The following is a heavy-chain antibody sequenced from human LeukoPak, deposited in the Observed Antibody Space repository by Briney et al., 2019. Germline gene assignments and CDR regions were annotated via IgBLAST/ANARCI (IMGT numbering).Heavy chain of an antibody. D-gene: IGHD3-3*01. CDR2: ISYDGSNK. V-gene: IGHV3-30-3*01. CDR1: GFTFSSYA. Sequence: PGGSLRLSCAASGFTFSSYAMHWVRQAPGKGLEWVALISYDGSNKYYADSVKGRFTISRDNSKNTLYLQMNSLRAEDTAVYYCARDIWSGYYSVVRYDGGDYWGQGTLVTVSS. CDR3: ARDIWSGYYSVVRYDGGDY. J-gene: IGHJ4*02.